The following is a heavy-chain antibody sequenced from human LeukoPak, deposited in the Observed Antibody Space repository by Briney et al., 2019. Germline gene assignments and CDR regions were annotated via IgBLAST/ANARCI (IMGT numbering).Heavy chain of an antibody. CDR1: SGSINNHY. J-gene: IGHJ4*02. Sequence: SETLSLTCIVSSGSINNHYWSWIRQPPGKGLEWIGYIYDSWNTNYNPSLKSRVTISIDTSKNQFSLNLTSVTAVDTAVYYCARDQIGYGLDYWGQGTLVTVSS. V-gene: IGHV4-59*11. CDR3: ARDQIGYGLDY. CDR2: IYDSWNT. D-gene: IGHD5-18*01.